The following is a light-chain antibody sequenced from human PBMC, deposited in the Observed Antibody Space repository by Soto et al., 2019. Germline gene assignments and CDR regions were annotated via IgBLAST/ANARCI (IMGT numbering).Light chain of an antibody. CDR1: ALPKQY. CDR2: KDS. V-gene: IGLV3-25*03. J-gene: IGLJ1*01. Sequence: SYELTQPPSVSVSPGQTARITCSGDALPKQYAYWYQQKPGQAPVLVIYKDSEMPSGIPERFSGSSSGTTVTLTISGVQAEDEADYYCQSADSSGTYVFGTGTKLTVL. CDR3: QSADSSGTYV.